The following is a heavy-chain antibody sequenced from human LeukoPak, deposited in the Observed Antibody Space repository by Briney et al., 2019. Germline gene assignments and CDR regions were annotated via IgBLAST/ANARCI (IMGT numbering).Heavy chain of an antibody. Sequence: ASVKVSCKASGYTFTSYGISWVRQAPGQGLEWMGIINPSGGSTSYAQKFQGRVTMTRDTSTSTVYMELSSLRSEDTAVYYCARQTYGGSNWFDPWGQGTLVTVSS. CDR1: GYTFTSYG. CDR3: ARQTYGGSNWFDP. J-gene: IGHJ5*02. CDR2: INPSGGST. D-gene: IGHD4/OR15-4a*01. V-gene: IGHV1-46*01.